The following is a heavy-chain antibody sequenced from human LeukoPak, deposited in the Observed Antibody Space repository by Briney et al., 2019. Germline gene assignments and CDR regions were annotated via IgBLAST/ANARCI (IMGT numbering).Heavy chain of an antibody. V-gene: IGHV3-30*18. Sequence: GGSLRLSCAASGFTFSSYGMHWVRPAPGKGLEWVAVISYDGSNKYYADSVKGRFTISRDNSKNTLYLQMNSLRAEDTAVYYCAKVGGSGSSLDYWGQGTLVTVSS. D-gene: IGHD3-10*01. CDR1: GFTFSSYG. J-gene: IGHJ4*02. CDR2: ISYDGSNK. CDR3: AKVGGSGSSLDY.